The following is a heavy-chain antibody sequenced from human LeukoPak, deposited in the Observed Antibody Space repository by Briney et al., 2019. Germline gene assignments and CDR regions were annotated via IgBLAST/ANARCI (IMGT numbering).Heavy chain of an antibody. CDR1: GGSFSGYY. V-gene: IGHV4-34*01. D-gene: IGHD6-19*01. CDR3: AVGIAVAGVTFDY. J-gene: IGHJ4*02. Sequence: PSETLSLTCAVYGGSFSGYYWSWIRQPPGKGLEWIGEINHSGSTNYNPSLKSRVTISVDTSKNQFSLKLSSVTAADTAVYYCAVGIAVAGVTFDYWGQGTLVTVSS. CDR2: INHSGST.